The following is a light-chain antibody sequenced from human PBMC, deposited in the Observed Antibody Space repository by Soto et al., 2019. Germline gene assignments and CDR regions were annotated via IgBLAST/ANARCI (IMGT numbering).Light chain of an antibody. CDR1: QSVSSSY. CDR3: QQYGTLPKWK. Sequence: EIVLTQSPGTLSLSPGERATLSCRASQSVSSSYLAWYQQKPGQAPRLLIYGASSRATGIPDRFSGSGSGKDFTLTISRLEPEDFAVYYCQQYGTLPKWKSSKATK. CDR2: GAS. J-gene: IGKJ1*01. V-gene: IGKV3-20*01.